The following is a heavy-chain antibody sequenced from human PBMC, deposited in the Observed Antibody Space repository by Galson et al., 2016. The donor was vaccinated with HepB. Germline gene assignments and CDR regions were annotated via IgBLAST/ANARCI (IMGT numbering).Heavy chain of an antibody. Sequence: SLRLSCAASGFTLSSYPMHWVRQAPGKGLEWVAGISRDGNNKYYTDSVRGRFTISRDNSKNTLYLQMNGLRPDDTAVYYCARGGIYFDFRSGYLDNWGQGTLVTVSS. V-gene: IGHV3-30-3*01. D-gene: IGHD3-3*01. CDR1: GFTLSSYP. J-gene: IGHJ4*02. CDR3: ARGGIYFDFRSGYLDN. CDR2: ISRDGNNK.